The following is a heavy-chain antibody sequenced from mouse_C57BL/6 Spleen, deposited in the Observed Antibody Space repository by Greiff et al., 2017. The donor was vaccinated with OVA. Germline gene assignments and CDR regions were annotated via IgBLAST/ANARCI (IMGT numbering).Heavy chain of an antibody. CDR1: GYTFTSYW. V-gene: IGHV1-64*01. D-gene: IGHD2-5*01. CDR3: ARAYYSNYAPYFDY. CDR2: IHPNSGST. J-gene: IGHJ2*01. Sequence: VQLKQPGAELVKPGASVKLSCKASGYTFTSYWMHWVKQRPGQGLEWIGMIHPNSGSTNYNEKFKSKATLTVDKSSSTAYMQLSSLTSEDSAVYYCARAYYSNYAPYFDYWGQGTTLTVSS.